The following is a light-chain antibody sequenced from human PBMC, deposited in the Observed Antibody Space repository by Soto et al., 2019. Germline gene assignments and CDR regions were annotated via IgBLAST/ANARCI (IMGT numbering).Light chain of an antibody. CDR2: LNSDGSP. CDR1: SGHRTYA. CDR3: QTWATGILV. J-gene: IGLJ3*02. V-gene: IGLV4-69*01. Sequence: QLVLTQSPSASASLGASVKLTCTLSSGHRTYAIAWHQQQPEKGPRYLMKLNSDGSPTKGDGIPDRFSGSSSGAERYLTISSLHSEDEADYYCQTWATGILVFGGGTKLTVL.